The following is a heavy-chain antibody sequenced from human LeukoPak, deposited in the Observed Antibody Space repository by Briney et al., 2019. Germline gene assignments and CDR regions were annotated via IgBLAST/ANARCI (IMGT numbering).Heavy chain of an antibody. CDR1: GYAFTSYG. D-gene: IGHD2-2*01. Sequence: VASVKVSCKASGYAFTSYGISWVRQAPGQGLEWMGWISAYNGNTNYAQKLQGRVTMTTDTSTSTAYMELRSLRSDDTAVYYCARNYQQPPYYYYYYMDVWGKGTTVTVSS. J-gene: IGHJ6*03. CDR2: ISAYNGNT. CDR3: ARNYQQPPYYYYYYMDV. V-gene: IGHV1-18*01.